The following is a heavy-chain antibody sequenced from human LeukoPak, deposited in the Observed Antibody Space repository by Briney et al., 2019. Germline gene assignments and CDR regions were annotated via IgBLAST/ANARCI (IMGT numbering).Heavy chain of an antibody. D-gene: IGHD3-10*01. Sequence: GRSLRLSCAASGFTFSSYAMHWVRQAPGKGLEWVAVISYDGSNKCYADSVKGRFTISRDNSKNTLYLQMNSLRAEDTAVYYCARDYIWFGESNAFDYWGQGTLVTVSS. CDR2: ISYDGSNK. CDR1: GFTFSSYA. CDR3: ARDYIWFGESNAFDY. J-gene: IGHJ4*02. V-gene: IGHV3-30*04.